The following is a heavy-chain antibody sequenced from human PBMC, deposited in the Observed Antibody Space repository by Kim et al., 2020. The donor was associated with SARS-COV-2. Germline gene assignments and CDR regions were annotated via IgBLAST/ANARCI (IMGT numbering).Heavy chain of an antibody. CDR3: ARDRSAESPPYYYYYYGMDV. J-gene: IGHJ6*02. D-gene: IGHD3-10*01. Sequence: RFTISRDNSKNTLYLQMNSLRAEDTAVYYCARDRSAESPPYYYYYYGMDVWGQGTTVTVSS. V-gene: IGHV3-30*07.